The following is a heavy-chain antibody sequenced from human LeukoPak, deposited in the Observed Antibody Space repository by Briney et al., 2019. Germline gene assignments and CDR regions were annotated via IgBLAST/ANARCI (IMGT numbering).Heavy chain of an antibody. CDR2: INPNSGGT. J-gene: IGHJ4*02. V-gene: IGHV1-2*02. CDR3: ARGAPTNRAYYYDSSGYYDY. CDR1: GYTFTGYY. Sequence: SVKVSCKASGYTFTGYYMHWVRQAPAQGLEWMGWINPNSGGTNYAQKFQGRVTMTRDTSISTAYMELSRLRSDDTAVYYCARGAPTNRAYYYDSSGYYDYWGQGTLVSVSS. D-gene: IGHD3-22*01.